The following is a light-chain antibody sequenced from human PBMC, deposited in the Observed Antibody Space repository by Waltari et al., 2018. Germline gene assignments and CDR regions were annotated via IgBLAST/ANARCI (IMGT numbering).Light chain of an antibody. V-gene: IGLV1-40*01. CDR1: GSTTGAGYD. CDR2: KNR. J-gene: IGLJ1*01. Sequence: QSVLTQPPSVSGAPGQRVTITCTGSGSTTGAGYDVHWYKQLPGTAPKPLIYKNRNRPSGVPDRFSASKSATSAYLVITGLQADDEADYYCQSYDRTLSGAYVFGSGTTVTVL. CDR3: QSYDRTLSGAYV.